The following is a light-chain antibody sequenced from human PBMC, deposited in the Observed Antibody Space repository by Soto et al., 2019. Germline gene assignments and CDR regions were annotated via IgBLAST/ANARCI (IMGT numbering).Light chain of an antibody. CDR1: SSNIGSNY. V-gene: IGLV1-47*01. CDR2: ESN. Sequence: QSVLTQPPSASGTPGQRVTISCSGSSSNIGSNYVYWYQHLPGTAPRLLFYESNQRPSGVPDRGSGSKSCTSASLAISGLRYEDEDDYFCAAWDDRLSGPVFGGGTKVTVL. J-gene: IGLJ3*02. CDR3: AAWDDRLSGPV.